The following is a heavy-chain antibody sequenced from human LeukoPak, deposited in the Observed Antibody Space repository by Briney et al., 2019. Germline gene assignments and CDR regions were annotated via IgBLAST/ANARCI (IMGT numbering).Heavy chain of an antibody. CDR3: AKDPAMGAAAGYFDY. CDR1: GFTFSSYA. V-gene: IGHV3-23*01. J-gene: IGHJ4*02. Sequence: GGSLRLSCAASGFTFSSYAMSWVRQAPGKGLEWVSAISGSGDSTYYADSVKGRFTISRGNSKNTLYLQMNSLRAEDTAVYYCAKDPAMGAAAGYFDYWGQGTLVTVSS. CDR2: ISGSGDST. D-gene: IGHD6-13*01.